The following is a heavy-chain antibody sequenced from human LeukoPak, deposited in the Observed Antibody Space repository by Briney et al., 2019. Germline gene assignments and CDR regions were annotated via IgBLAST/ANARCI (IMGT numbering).Heavy chain of an antibody. J-gene: IGHJ3*02. CDR2: IIPIFGTA. CDR3: ARSDYGRNDAFDI. Sequence: SVKVSCKASGGTFSSYAISWVRQAPGQGLEWMGGIIPIFGTANYAQKFQGRVTITVDESTSAAYMELSSLRSEDTAVYYCARSDYGRNDAFDIWGQGTMVTVSS. CDR1: GGTFSSYA. V-gene: IGHV1-69*13. D-gene: IGHD4-17*01.